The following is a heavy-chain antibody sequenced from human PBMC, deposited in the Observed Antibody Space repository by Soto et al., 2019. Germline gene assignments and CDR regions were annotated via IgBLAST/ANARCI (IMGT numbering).Heavy chain of an antibody. V-gene: IGHV4-34*01. J-gene: IGHJ6*02. CDR1: GGSFSGYY. CDR3: ARLGPNYYYGMDV. Sequence: SETLSLTCAVYGGSFSGYYWSWIRQPPGKGLEWIGEINHSGSTNYNPSLKSRVTISVDTSKNQFSLKLSSVTAADTAVYYCARLGPNYYYGMDVWGQGTTVTSP. CDR2: INHSGST.